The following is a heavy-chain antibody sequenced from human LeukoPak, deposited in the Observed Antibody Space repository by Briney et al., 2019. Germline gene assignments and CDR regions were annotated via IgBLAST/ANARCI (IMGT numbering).Heavy chain of an antibody. V-gene: IGHV1-24*01. D-gene: IGHD4-17*01. CDR1: GYTLTELS. J-gene: IGHJ1*01. CDR2: FDPEDGET. Sequence: ASVKVSCKVSGYTLTELSMHWVRQAPGKGLEWKGGFDPEDGETIYAQKFQGRVTMTEDTSTDTAYMELSSLRSEDTAVYYCAASPLGDYPEYFQHWGQGTLVTVSS. CDR3: AASPLGDYPEYFQH.